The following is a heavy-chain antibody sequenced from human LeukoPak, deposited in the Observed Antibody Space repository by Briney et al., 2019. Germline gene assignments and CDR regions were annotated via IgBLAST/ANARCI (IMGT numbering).Heavy chain of an antibody. D-gene: IGHD3-10*01. CDR2: INHSGST. J-gene: IGHJ6*02. CDR1: GGSISSYY. V-gene: IGHV4-34*01. Sequence: SETLSLTCTVSGGSISSYYWSWIRQPPGKGLEWIGEINHSGSTNYNPSLKSRVTISVDTSKNQFSLKLSSVTAADTAVYYCARRVPFWEGQYYYYYGMDVWGQGTTVTVSS. CDR3: ARRVPFWEGQYYYYYGMDV.